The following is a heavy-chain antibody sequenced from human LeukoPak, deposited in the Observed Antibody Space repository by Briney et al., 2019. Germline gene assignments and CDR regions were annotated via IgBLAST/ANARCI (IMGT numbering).Heavy chain of an antibody. Sequence: EASVKVSCKASGGTFSSYAISWVRQAPGQGLEWMGGIIPIFGTANYAQKFQGRVTITADESTSTAYMELSSLRSEDTAVYYCARGGRYYDSSGYSSGHAFDIWGQGTMVTVSS. CDR3: ARGGRYYDSSGYSSGHAFDI. V-gene: IGHV1-69*13. J-gene: IGHJ3*02. CDR2: IIPIFGTA. CDR1: GGTFSSYA. D-gene: IGHD3-22*01.